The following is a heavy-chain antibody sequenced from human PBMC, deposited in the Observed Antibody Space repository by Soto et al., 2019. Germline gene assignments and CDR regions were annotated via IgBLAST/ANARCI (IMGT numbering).Heavy chain of an antibody. D-gene: IGHD3-10*01. CDR3: ARARTGYYFDY. J-gene: IGHJ4*02. CDR2: ISYDGSNK. V-gene: IGHV3-30-3*01. Sequence: VQLVESGGGVVQPGRSLRLSCAASGFTFSSYAMHWVRQAPGKGLEWVAVISYDGSNKYYADSVKGRFTISRDNSKNTLYLQMNSLRAEDTAVYYCARARTGYYFDYWGQGTLVTVSS. CDR1: GFTFSSYA.